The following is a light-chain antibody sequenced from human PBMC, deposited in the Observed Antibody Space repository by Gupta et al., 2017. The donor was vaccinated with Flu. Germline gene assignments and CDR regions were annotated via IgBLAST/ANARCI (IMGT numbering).Light chain of an antibody. CDR3: QQDNEWRGIT. Sequence: ATLSVSPGERATLSCRASQSISSHLDWQQQNPGLAPRLLIYGASTRATGIPARFSGSGYGTEFTLTISSRHSEDFAIYYCQQDNEWRGITFGRGTKVEIK. J-gene: IGKJ4*01. CDR1: QSISSH. CDR2: GAS. V-gene: IGKV3-15*01.